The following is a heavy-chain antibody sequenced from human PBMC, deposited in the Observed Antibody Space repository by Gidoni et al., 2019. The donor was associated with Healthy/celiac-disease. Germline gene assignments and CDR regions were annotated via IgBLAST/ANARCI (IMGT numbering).Heavy chain of an antibody. D-gene: IGHD2-2*03. CDR3: ARDDLDIVVVPAPINGMDV. Sequence: QVQLVESGGGVVQPGRSLRLSCAASGFTFSSYGMHWVRQAPGKGLEWVAVIWYDGSNKYYADSVKGRFTISRDNSKNTLYLQMNSLRAEDTAVYYCARDDLDIVVVPAPINGMDVWGQGTTVTVSS. V-gene: IGHV3-33*01. J-gene: IGHJ6*02. CDR2: IWYDGSNK. CDR1: GFTFSSYG.